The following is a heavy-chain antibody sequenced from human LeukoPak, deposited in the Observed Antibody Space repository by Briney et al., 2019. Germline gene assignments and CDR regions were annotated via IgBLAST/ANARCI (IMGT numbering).Heavy chain of an antibody. CDR3: AKDLGSGSYQPSDY. Sequence: GASVKVSCKTSGYTFTGHYMHWVRQAPGQGLEWMGWIDPNSGGINYAQRFQGRVTMTRDTSISTVYMELSSLRSDDTAVYYCAKDLGSGSYQPSDYWGQGTLVTVSS. D-gene: IGHD1-26*01. J-gene: IGHJ4*02. CDR1: GYTFTGHY. V-gene: IGHV1-2*02. CDR2: IDPNSGGI.